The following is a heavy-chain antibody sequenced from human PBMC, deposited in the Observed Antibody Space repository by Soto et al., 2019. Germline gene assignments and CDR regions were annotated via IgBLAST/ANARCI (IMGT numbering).Heavy chain of an antibody. CDR1: GGSISSYY. Sequence: SETLCLTCTVSGGSISSYYWSWIRQPPGKGLEWIGYIYYSGSTNYNPSLKSRVTISVDTSKNQFSLKLSSVTAADTAVYYCARDSIIRPLDLWGQGTMVTVSS. CDR3: ARDSIIRPLDL. V-gene: IGHV4-59*01. J-gene: IGHJ3*01. D-gene: IGHD1-1*01. CDR2: IYYSGST.